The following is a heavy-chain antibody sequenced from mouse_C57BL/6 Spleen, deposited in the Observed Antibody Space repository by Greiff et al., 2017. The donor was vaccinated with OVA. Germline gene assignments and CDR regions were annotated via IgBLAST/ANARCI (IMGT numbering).Heavy chain of an antibody. CDR1: GYTFTSYW. D-gene: IGHD1-1*01. J-gene: IGHJ2*01. CDR3: AREGVGSSYGYFDY. Sequence: QVQLQQPGAELVRPGSSVKLSCKASGYTFTSYWMHWVKQRPIQGLEWIGNIDPSDSETHYNQKFKDKATLTVDKSSSTAYMQLSSLTSEDSAVYYCAREGVGSSYGYFDYWGQGTTLTVSA. CDR2: IDPSDSET. V-gene: IGHV1-52*01.